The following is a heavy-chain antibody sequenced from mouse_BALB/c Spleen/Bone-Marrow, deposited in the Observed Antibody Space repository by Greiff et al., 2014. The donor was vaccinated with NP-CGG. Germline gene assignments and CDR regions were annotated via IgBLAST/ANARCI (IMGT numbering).Heavy chain of an antibody. CDR2: IYPGNSDT. V-gene: IGHV1-5*01. CDR3: TGYGNYEETSFAY. D-gene: IGHD2-1*01. J-gene: IGHJ3*01. Sequence: EVQRVESGTVLARPGASVKMSCKASGYSFTSYWMHWVKQRPGQGLEWIGAIYPGNSDTRYNQKFKGKAKLTAVTSASTAYMELSSLTNEDSAVYYCTGYGNYEETSFAYWGQGTLVTVSA. CDR1: GYSFTSYW.